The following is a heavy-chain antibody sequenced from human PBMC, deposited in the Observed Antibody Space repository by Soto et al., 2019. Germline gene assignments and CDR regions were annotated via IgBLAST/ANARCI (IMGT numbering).Heavy chain of an antibody. CDR1: GLTFSSYA. J-gene: IGHJ4*02. Sequence: GSLSLSCAASGLTFSSYAMSWVRQAPGKGLEWVSALSGSGISTYYADTVKGRFTISRDNSRKTLYMQMNSLRAEDTAVYYCATSYDSSGYDYWGQGTLVTVSS. CDR3: ATSYDSSGYDY. CDR2: LSGSGIST. V-gene: IGHV3-23*01. D-gene: IGHD3-22*01.